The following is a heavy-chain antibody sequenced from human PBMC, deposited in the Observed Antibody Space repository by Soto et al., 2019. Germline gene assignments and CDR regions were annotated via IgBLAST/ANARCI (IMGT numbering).Heavy chain of an antibody. J-gene: IGHJ4*02. CDR1: GGSISSGGYY. V-gene: IGHV4-31*03. Sequence: PSETLSLTCTVSGGSISSGGYYWSWIRQHPGKGLEWIGYIYYSGSTYYNPSLKSRVTISVDTSKNQFSLKLSSVTAADTGTYYCARKGPEDWPLDYWGQGTLVTVSS. CDR3: ARKGPEDWPLDY. CDR2: IYYSGST. D-gene: IGHD3-9*01.